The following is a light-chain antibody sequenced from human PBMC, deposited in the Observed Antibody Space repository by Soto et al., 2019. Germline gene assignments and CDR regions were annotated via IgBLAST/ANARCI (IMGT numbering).Light chain of an antibody. CDR2: EVN. Sequence: QSALTQPASLSGSPGQSITISCTGTSSDIGAYDYVSWFQQHPGKAPKLMISEVNNRPSGVSNRFSGSKSGNTAYLFISGLQAEDEADYYCSSYTSDSSYVFGSGTKVTVL. V-gene: IGLV2-14*01. CDR3: SSYTSDSSYV. J-gene: IGLJ1*01. CDR1: SSDIGAYDY.